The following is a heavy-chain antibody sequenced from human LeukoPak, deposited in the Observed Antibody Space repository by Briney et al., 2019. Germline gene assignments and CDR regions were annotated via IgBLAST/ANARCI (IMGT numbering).Heavy chain of an antibody. CDR3: AKVEAARPGGHLVG. CDR2: ISASGGST. V-gene: IGHV3-23*01. Sequence: GGSLRLSCAASGFTFSSYAMSWVRQAPGKGLAWVSAISASGGSTYCADSVKGRVTISRDYSKNTLYLQMNSLRAEDTAVYYCAKVEAARPGGHLVGWGQGTLVTVSS. D-gene: IGHD6-6*01. J-gene: IGHJ4*02. CDR1: GFTFSSYA.